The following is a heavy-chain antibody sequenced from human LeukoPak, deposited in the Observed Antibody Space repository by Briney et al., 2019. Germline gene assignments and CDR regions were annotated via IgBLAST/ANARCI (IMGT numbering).Heavy chain of an antibody. CDR1: GFTFTDHA. V-gene: IGHV3-23*01. D-gene: IGHD2-2*01. J-gene: IGHJ4*02. CDR2: MSRSGDTT. Sequence: GGSLRLSCAASGFTFTDHAMTWVRQAPGKGLEWVSAMSRSGDTTYYADSVKGRFTVSRDNSKNTLFLQMNSLRVEDTAVYYCARDLNVVVPASNDYWGQGTLVTVSS. CDR3: ARDLNVVVPASNDY.